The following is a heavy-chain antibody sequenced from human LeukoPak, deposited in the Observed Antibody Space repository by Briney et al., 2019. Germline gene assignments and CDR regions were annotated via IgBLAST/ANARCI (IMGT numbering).Heavy chain of an antibody. Sequence: GSLRLSCSASGFIFSNYWMSWVRQAPGKGLEWVSAISNNGGYTYYADSVQGRFTISRDNSKSTLCLQMNSLRAEDTAVYYCAKQLGYCSDGSCYFPYWGQGTLVTVSS. D-gene: IGHD2-15*01. J-gene: IGHJ4*02. CDR3: AKQLGYCSDGSCYFPY. V-gene: IGHV3-23*01. CDR2: ISNNGGYT. CDR1: GFIFSNYW.